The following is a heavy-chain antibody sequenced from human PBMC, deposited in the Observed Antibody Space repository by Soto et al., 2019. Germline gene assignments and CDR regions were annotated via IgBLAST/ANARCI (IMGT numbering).Heavy chain of an antibody. CDR2: ISAYNGNT. Sequence: QVQLVQSGAEVKKPGASVKVSCKASGYTFTSYHISWVRQAPGQGLEWMGWISAYNGNTNYAQKLQGRVTMTTDTTTSTPYMDLRSLRSDDTAEYYCATDPPPQDVWGKGTTVTVSS. CDR3: ATDPPPQDV. V-gene: IGHV1-18*01. J-gene: IGHJ6*04. CDR1: GYTFTSYH.